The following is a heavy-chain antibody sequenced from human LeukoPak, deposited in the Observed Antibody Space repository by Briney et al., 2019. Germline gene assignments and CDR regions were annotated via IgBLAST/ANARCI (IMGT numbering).Heavy chain of an antibody. V-gene: IGHV4-4*09. CDR2: IYTSGST. CDR1: GGSFSSYY. Sequence: SETLSLTCTVSGGSFSSYYWSWIRQPPGKGLEWIGYIYTSGSTNYNPSLKSRVTISVDTSKNQFSLKLSSVTAADTAVYYCASFGVVTDPAYWFDPWGQGTLVTVSS. J-gene: IGHJ5*02. CDR3: ASFGVVTDPAYWFDP. D-gene: IGHD3-3*01.